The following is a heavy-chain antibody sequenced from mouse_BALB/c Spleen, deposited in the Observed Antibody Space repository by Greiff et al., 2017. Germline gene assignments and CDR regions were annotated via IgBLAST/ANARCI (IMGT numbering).Heavy chain of an antibody. V-gene: IGHV10-1*02. CDR2: IRSKSNNYAT. J-gene: IGHJ1*01. CDR3: VRHGAYYGNLFDV. D-gene: IGHD2-10*01. CDR1: GFTFNTYA. Sequence: EVKLMESGGGLVQPKGSLKLSCAASGFTFNTYAMNWVRQAPGKGLEWVARIRSKSNNYATYYADSVKDRFTISRDDSQSMLYLQMNNLKTEDTAMYYCVRHGAYYGNLFDVWGAGTTVTVSS.